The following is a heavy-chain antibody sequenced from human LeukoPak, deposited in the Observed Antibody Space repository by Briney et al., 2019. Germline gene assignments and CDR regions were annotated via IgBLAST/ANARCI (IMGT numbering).Heavy chain of an antibody. CDR2: IKPDENEK. V-gene: IGHV3-7*01. D-gene: IGHD1-14*01. Sequence: GGSLRLSCAASGFTFSSYWMSWVRQAPGKGREWVANIKPDENEKYYVDSVKGRFTISRDNAKNSLYLQMNSLRAEDTAVYYCARSPDGFDYWGQGALVTVSS. J-gene: IGHJ4*02. CDR1: GFTFSSYW. CDR3: ARSPDGFDY.